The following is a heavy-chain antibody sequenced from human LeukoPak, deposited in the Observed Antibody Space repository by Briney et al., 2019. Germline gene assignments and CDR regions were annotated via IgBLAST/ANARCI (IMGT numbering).Heavy chain of an antibody. CDR1: GFSLSTSGVG. J-gene: IGHJ5*02. CDR3: AHLYDSSGYRDPNWFDP. CDR2: IYWNDDK. V-gene: IGHV2-5*01. D-gene: IGHD3-22*01. Sequence: SGPTLVKPTQTLTLTCTFSGFSLSTSGVGVGWIRQPPGKALEWLALIYWNDDKRYSPSLKSRLTITKDTSKNQVVLTMTNMDPVDTATYYCAHLYDSSGYRDPNWFDPWGQGTLVTVSS.